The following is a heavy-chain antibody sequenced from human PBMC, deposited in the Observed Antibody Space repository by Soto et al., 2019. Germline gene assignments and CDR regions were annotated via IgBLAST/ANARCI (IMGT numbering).Heavy chain of an antibody. V-gene: IGHV6-1*01. Sequence: LSQTLSLTCAISGDSVSSNSAAWNWIRQSPSRGLEWLGRTYYRSKWYNDYAVSVKSRITINPDTSKNQFSLQLNSVTPEDTAVYYCARGSPYSSSSLDAFDIWGQGTMVTVSS. CDR1: GDSVSSNSAA. CDR3: ARGSPYSSSSLDAFDI. CDR2: TYYRSKWYN. D-gene: IGHD6-6*01. J-gene: IGHJ3*02.